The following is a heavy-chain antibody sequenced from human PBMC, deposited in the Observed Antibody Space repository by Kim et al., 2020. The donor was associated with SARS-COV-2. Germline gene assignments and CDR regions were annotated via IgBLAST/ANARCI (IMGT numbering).Heavy chain of an antibody. Sequence: YSPSFQGHVTISADKSISTAYLQWSSLKASDNAMYYCARLRGYSNFPFDYWGQGTLVTVSS. CDR3: ARLRGYSNFPFDY. V-gene: IGHV5-10-1*01. J-gene: IGHJ4*02. D-gene: IGHD4-4*01.